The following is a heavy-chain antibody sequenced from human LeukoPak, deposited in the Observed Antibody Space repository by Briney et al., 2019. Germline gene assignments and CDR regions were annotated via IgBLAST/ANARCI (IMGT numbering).Heavy chain of an antibody. J-gene: IGHJ4*02. Sequence: PGGSLRLSCLTSGFTLSTNAMSWVRQAPGKGLEWISGISGSGASTYYADSVKGRFTISRDDSRNTLYLQMDSLRGEDTAVYYCAKDFRIGYSAHFDYWGQGALVTVSS. CDR2: ISGSGAST. V-gene: IGHV3-23*01. D-gene: IGHD2-21*01. CDR1: GFTLSTNA. CDR3: AKDFRIGYSAHFDY.